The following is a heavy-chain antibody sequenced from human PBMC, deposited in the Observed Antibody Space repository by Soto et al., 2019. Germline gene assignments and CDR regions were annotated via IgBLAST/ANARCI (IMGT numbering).Heavy chain of an antibody. Sequence: SETLSLTCTVSGGSISSYYWSWIRQPPGKGLEWIGYIYYSGSTYYNPSLKSRVTISVDTSKNQFSLKLSSVTAADTAVYYCARDRKWEQGNWFDPWGQGTLVTVSS. CDR1: GGSISSYY. CDR3: ARDRKWEQGNWFDP. D-gene: IGHD1-26*01. CDR2: IYYSGST. V-gene: IGHV4-30-4*01. J-gene: IGHJ5*02.